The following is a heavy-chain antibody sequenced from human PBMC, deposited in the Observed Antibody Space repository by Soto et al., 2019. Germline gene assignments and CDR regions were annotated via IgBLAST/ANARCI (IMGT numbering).Heavy chain of an antibody. D-gene: IGHD6-19*01. CDR1: SGSISSISYY. J-gene: IGHJ6*02. V-gene: IGHV4-39*01. CDR2: IYFSGNA. CDR3: ARLTVTGEWMDV. Sequence: QLQLQESGPGLVRPSETLSLTCTVSSGSISSISYYWGWIRQPPGKGLEWIANIYFSGNAYYNPSLKSRVTISVDTSKNRFSLKLSSVTAADTAVYYCARLTVTGEWMDVWGQGTTVTVSS.